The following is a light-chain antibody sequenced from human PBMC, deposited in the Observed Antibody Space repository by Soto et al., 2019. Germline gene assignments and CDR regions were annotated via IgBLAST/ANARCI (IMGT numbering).Light chain of an antibody. CDR1: NIGTKG. V-gene: IGLV3-21*02. Sequence: SYEPTQPPSVPVAPGQTARITCGGDNIGTKGVHWYQQRPGQAPVLVVYDDNDRPSGIPERFSGSNSGNTATLTISRVEAGDGADYYCQVWDSNSDVVFGGGTKLTVL. CDR3: QVWDSNSDVV. J-gene: IGLJ2*01. CDR2: DDN.